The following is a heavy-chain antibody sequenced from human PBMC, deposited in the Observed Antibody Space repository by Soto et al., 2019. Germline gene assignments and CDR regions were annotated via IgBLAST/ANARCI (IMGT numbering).Heavy chain of an antibody. CDR2: ISSIGST. CDR1: GGSISSGDYF. J-gene: IGHJ5*02. CDR3: ARDCGNPAAAEGWFDP. D-gene: IGHD6-13*01. Sequence: PSETLSLTCTVSGGSISSGDYFWSWIRQSPGKGLEWIGYISSIGSTYYNPSLKSRVSVSRDTSKNQFSLKLGYVTAADTAVYYCARDCGNPAAAEGWFDPWGQGTLVIVSS. V-gene: IGHV4-30-4*02.